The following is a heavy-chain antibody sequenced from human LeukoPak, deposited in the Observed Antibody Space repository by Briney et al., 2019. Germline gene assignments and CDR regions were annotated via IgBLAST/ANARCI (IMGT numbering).Heavy chain of an antibody. CDR3: ARIPRIMIIVITWGGDAFDI. Sequence: ASVKVSCKASGYTFSNYGISWVRQAPGQGLEWMGWISSYIGAANYTQKLQGRVTTTTDTSTSTAYMELRSLRSDDTAVYYCARIPRIMIIVITWGGDAFDIWGQGTMVTVSS. D-gene: IGHD3-22*01. CDR2: ISSYIGAA. J-gene: IGHJ3*02. V-gene: IGHV1-18*01. CDR1: GYTFSNYG.